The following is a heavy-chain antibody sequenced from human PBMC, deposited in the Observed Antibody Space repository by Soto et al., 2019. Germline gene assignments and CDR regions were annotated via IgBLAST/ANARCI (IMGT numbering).Heavy chain of an antibody. J-gene: IGHJ4*02. CDR3: ARGIVIAVKTYYFDY. V-gene: IGHV1-46*03. CDR2: INPSGGST. CDR1: GYTFTSYY. Sequence: GASVKVSCKASGYTFTSYYMHWVRQAPGQGLEWMGIINPSGGSTSYAQKFQGRVTMTRDTSTSTVYMELSSLRSEDTAVYYCARGIVIAVKTYYFDYWGQGTLVTVSS. D-gene: IGHD6-19*01.